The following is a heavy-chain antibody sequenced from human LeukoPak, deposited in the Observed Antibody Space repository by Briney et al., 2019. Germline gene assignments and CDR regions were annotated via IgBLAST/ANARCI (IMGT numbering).Heavy chain of an antibody. J-gene: IGHJ4*02. Sequence: PGGSLRLSCAVSGFALSGYGVHSVRQAPGRGLEWVAFLLYDGSTQYYRDSVKGRFTISRDNSKTTVYLQMNSLRVEDTAVYYCARRQAVGAMSDFDNWGQGTLVTVSS. CDR3: ARRQAVGAMSDFDN. CDR2: LLYDGSTQ. CDR1: GFALSGYG. D-gene: IGHD1-26*01. V-gene: IGHV3-30*02.